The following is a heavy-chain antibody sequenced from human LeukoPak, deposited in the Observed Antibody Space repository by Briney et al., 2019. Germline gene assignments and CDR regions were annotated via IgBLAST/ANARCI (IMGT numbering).Heavy chain of an antibody. Sequence: GASVNVSCKASGGTFSSYAISWVRQAPGQGLEWMGGIIPIFGTANYAQKFQGRVTITADESTSTAYMELSSLRSEDTAVYYCARNHASVVPATYWFDPWGQGTLVTVSS. D-gene: IGHD2-2*01. CDR3: ARNHASVVPATYWFDP. CDR1: GGTFSSYA. CDR2: IIPIFGTA. V-gene: IGHV1-69*13. J-gene: IGHJ5*02.